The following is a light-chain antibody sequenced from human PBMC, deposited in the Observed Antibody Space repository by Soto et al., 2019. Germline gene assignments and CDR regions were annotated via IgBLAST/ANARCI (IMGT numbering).Light chain of an antibody. CDR2: EDY. V-gene: IGLV6-57*04. J-gene: IGLJ2*01. Sequence: NFMLTQPHSVSESPGKTVTISCTRGSGSIASNYVQWYQQRPGSAPTTVIYEDYQRPSGVPDRFSGSIDSSSNSASLTISGLKTEDEAAYYCQSYDGNYVVFGGGTKVTVL. CDR1: SGSIASNY. CDR3: QSYDGNYVV.